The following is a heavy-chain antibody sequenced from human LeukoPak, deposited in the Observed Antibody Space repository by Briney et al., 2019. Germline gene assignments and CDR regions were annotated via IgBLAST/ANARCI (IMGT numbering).Heavy chain of an antibody. V-gene: IGHV3-13*01. CDR2: VGTAGDT. J-gene: IGHJ4*02. D-gene: IGHD3-10*01. CDR3: ARSHLYYGSGIDY. CDR1: GFTSSTYD. Sequence: GGSPRLSCAASGFTSSTYDMHWVRQGAGKGLEWVSAVGTAGDTYYSGSVKGRFTISRENAKNSFFLQMNSLRAGDTAVYYCARSHLYYGSGIDYWGQGTLVTVSS.